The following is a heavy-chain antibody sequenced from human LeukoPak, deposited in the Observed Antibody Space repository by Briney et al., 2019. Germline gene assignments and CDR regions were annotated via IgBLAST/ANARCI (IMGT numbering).Heavy chain of an antibody. J-gene: IGHJ2*01. V-gene: IGHV1-2*06. D-gene: IGHD4-17*01. CDR3: ARVRKGGSTTGYYWYFDL. Sequence: GASVKVSCKASGYTFTGYYMHWVRQAPGQGLEWMGRINPNSGGTNYAQKLQGRVTMTADTSTSTAYMELRSLRSDDTAVYYCARVRKGGSTTGYYWYFDLWGRGTLVTVSS. CDR2: INPNSGGT. CDR1: GYTFTGYY.